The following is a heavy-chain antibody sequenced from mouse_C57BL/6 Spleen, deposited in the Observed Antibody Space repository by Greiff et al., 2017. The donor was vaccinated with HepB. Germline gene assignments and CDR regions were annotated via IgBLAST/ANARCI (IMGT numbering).Heavy chain of an antibody. V-gene: IGHV1-75*01. CDR2: IFPGSGST. CDR1: GYTFTDYY. D-gene: IGHD1-1*01. CDR3: ARPSTVVASYYAMDY. Sequence: VQLQQSGPELVKPGASVKISCKASGYTFTDYYINWVKQRPGQGLEWIGWIFPGSGSTYYNEKFKGKATLTVDKSSSTAYMLLSSLTSEDSAVYCCARPSTVVASYYAMDYWGQGTSVTVSS. J-gene: IGHJ4*01.